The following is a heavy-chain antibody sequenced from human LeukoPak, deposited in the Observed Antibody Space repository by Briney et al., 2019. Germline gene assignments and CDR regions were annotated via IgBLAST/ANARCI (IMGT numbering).Heavy chain of an antibody. CDR1: GLTFSSYW. J-gene: IGHJ1*01. Sequence: GGSLILSCAAPGLTFSSYWLHWVRHAPGKGRVWVSRIKGDGNTNYADSVKGRFTISRDNAKNTVSLQMNSLRAEDTGVYYCARAPSEIGGYYPEYFRHWGQGTLVTVSS. D-gene: IGHD3-22*01. CDR2: IKGDGNT. CDR3: ARAPSEIGGYYPEYFRH. V-gene: IGHV3-74*01.